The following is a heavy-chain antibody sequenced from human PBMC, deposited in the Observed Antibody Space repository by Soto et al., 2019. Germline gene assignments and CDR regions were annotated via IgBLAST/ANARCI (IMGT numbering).Heavy chain of an antibody. CDR2: ISADTGHT. Sequence: QVQLVQSGAEVKKPGASVTVSCKAFGYTFTNYGITWVRQAPGQGLAWMGWISADTGHTNYAQNLQGRVTMTTDTSTSTAYMELRSLRSDDTAVYYCARRGVLPDHWGQGTLVTVSS. CDR3: ARRGVLPDH. J-gene: IGHJ4*02. V-gene: IGHV1-18*01. CDR1: GYTFTNYG. D-gene: IGHD3-10*01.